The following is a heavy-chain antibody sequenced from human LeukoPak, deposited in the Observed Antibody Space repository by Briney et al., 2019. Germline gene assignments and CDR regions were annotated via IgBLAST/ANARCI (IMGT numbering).Heavy chain of an antibody. J-gene: IGHJ4*02. D-gene: IGHD6-19*01. CDR1: GYTFTGHY. Sequence: ASVKVSCKTSGYTFTGHYMHWVRQAPGRGLEWMGWINPNSGDTNYAQKFQGRVTMTRDTSISTAYMELSSLRSDDTAVYYCARDRDNSGDYWGQGTLVSVSS. V-gene: IGHV1-2*02. CDR2: INPNSGDT. CDR3: ARDRDNSGDY.